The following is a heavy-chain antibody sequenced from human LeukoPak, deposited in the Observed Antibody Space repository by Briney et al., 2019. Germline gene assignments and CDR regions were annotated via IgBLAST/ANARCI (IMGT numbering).Heavy chain of an antibody. V-gene: IGHV3-21*01. CDR3: ARSPSDGIHFDS. CDR2: ISSSSSDI. J-gene: IGHJ4*02. D-gene: IGHD5-18*01. Sequence: PGGSLRLSCAASGFTFSSYSMNWIRHAPGKGLEGVSSISSSSSDIYYADSVKGRFAISRDNAKSSLYLQMNSLRAEDTAVYYCARSPSDGIHFDSWGQGTLVTVSS. CDR1: GFTFSSYS.